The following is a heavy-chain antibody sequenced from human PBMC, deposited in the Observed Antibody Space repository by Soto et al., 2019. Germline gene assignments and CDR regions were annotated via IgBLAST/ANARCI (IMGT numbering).Heavy chain of an antibody. Sequence: GGSLRLSCAASGFTFSSYAMHWVRQAPGKGLEWVAVISYDGSNKYYADSVKGRFTISRDNSKNTLYLQMNSLRAEDTAVYYCARQPYSSSHGWGQGTLVTVSS. D-gene: IGHD6-6*01. CDR1: GFTFSSYA. CDR3: ARQPYSSSHG. V-gene: IGHV3-30-3*01. J-gene: IGHJ4*02. CDR2: ISYDGSNK.